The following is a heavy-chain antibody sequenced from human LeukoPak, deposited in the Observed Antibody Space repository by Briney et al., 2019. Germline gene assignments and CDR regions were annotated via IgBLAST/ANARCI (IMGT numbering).Heavy chain of an antibody. CDR2: ISAYNGNT. D-gene: IGHD3-10*01. J-gene: IGHJ6*02. CDR3: ARDQRRRDYYGSGSYYNDYYYGMDV. Sequence: ASVKVSCKASGYTFTSYGISWVRQAPGQGLEWMGWISAYNGNTNYAQKLQGRVTMTTDTSTSTAYMELRSLRSDDTAVYHCARDQRRRDYYGSGSYYNDYYYGMDVWGQGTTVTVSS. V-gene: IGHV1-18*01. CDR1: GYTFTSYG.